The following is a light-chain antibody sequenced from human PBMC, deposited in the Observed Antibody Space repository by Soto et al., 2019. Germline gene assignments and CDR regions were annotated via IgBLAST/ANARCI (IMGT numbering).Light chain of an antibody. J-gene: IGKJ2*01. CDR1: HSISSN. V-gene: IGKV1-39*01. CDR2: AAS. Sequence: DIQMTQSPSSLSASVGDRVTITCRASHSISSNLNWYQQKPGKAPKLLIYAASSLQSGVPSRFSGSGSGTEFTLTISSLQPEDCATYYCQQSYNTPYTLGQGTKLEIK. CDR3: QQSYNTPYT.